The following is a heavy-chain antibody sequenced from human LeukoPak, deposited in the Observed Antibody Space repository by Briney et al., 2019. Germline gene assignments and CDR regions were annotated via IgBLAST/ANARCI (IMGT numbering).Heavy chain of an antibody. CDR2: ISYDGSNK. CDR3: AKERWELLTGDY. CDR1: GFTFSSYG. V-gene: IGHV3-30*18. D-gene: IGHD1-26*01. J-gene: IGHJ4*02. Sequence: GGSLRLSCAASGFTFSSYGMHWVRQAPGKGLEWVAVISYDGSNKYYADSVKGRCTISRDNSKNTLYLQMNSLRAEDTAVYYCAKERWELLTGDYWGQGTLVTVSS.